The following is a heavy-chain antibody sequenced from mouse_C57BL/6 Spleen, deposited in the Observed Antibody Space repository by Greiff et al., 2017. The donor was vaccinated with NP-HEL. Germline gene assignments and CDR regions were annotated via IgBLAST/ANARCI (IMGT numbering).Heavy chain of an antibody. CDR1: GYTFTDYY. CDR3: ARGVWSLYYAMDY. Sequence: VQLQQSGPVLVKPGASVKMSCKASGYTFTDYYMNWVKQSHGKSLEWIGVINPYNGGTSYNQKFKGKATLTVDKSSSTAYMELNSLTSEDSAVYYCARGVWSLYYAMDYWGQGTSVTVSS. V-gene: IGHV1-19*01. CDR2: INPYNGGT. J-gene: IGHJ4*01. D-gene: IGHD2-10*02.